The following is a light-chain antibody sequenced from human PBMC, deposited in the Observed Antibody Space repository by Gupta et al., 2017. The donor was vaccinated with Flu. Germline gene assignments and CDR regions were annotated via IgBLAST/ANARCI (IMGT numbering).Light chain of an antibody. Sequence: SYDLTQPLSVSVALGQTARIPCGGDSIGTKNVHGYQHKPGQAPVLVIYRDFNRPSGIPERFSGSNSGNTATLTINRVQAGDEADYYCQVWDVFGGGTRLTVL. V-gene: IGLV3-9*01. CDR3: QVWDV. J-gene: IGLJ2*01. CDR1: SIGTKN. CDR2: RDF.